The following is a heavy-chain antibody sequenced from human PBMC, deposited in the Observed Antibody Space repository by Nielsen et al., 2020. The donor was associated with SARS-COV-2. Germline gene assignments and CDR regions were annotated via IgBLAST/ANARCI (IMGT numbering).Heavy chain of an antibody. J-gene: IGHJ6*02. CDR3: TRVSSMWLTYMDV. CDR1: GFTFSSYG. Sequence: GESLKIPCAAPGFTFSSYGMHWVRQAPGKGLGWVANIEEDGSEKFHLDAVKGRFTISRDNAKNSLYLQMNSLRAEDTAVYFCTRVSSMWLTYMDVWGQGTTVTVSS. V-gene: IGHV3-7*01. D-gene: IGHD6-19*01. CDR2: IEEDGSEK.